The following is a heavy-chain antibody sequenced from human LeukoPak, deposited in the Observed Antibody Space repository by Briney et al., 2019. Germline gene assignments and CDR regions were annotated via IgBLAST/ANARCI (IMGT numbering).Heavy chain of an antibody. J-gene: IGHJ4*02. Sequence: GGSLRLSCAASGFTFSSFSMTWVRQAPGKGLEWFSGIIVSGTTYYADSVKGRFTISRDSFRGTLFLQMDSLRVEDTAVYFCAKGSVGNADFASWGQGALVTVSS. CDR3: AKGSVGNADFAS. D-gene: IGHD6-25*01. CDR1: GFTFSSFS. V-gene: IGHV3-23*01. CDR2: IIVSGTT.